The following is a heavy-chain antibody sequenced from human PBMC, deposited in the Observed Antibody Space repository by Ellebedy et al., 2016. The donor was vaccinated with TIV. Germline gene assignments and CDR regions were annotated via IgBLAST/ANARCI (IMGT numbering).Heavy chain of an antibody. CDR3: ARHPGDSFDS. V-gene: IGHV3-11*04. CDR2: ISSSGSTI. Sequence: GESLKISCAASGFTFSDYYMSWIRQAPGKGLEWVSYISSSGSTIYYADSVKGRFTTSRDNAKNSQYLQMNSLRVEDTAVYYCARHPGDSFDSWGQGTLVTVSS. D-gene: IGHD3-10*01. J-gene: IGHJ4*02. CDR1: GFTFSDYY.